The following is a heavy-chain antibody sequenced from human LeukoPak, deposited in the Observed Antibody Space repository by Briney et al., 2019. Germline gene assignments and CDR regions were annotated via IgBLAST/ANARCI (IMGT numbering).Heavy chain of an antibody. V-gene: IGHV3-53*01. CDR1: GFTVSSEH. J-gene: IGHJ4*02. Sequence: GGSLRLSCAASGFTVSSEHMSWVRQAPGKGLQWVSVTYTGGGAYYADSVKGRFTISRDNSKNTVYLQMNSLRAEDTAVYYCARVWELSFDHWGQGALVTVSS. D-gene: IGHD1-26*01. CDR2: TYTGGGA. CDR3: ARVWELSFDH.